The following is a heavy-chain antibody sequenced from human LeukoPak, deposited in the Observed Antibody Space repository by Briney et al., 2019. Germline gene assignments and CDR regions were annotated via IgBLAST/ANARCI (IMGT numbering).Heavy chain of an antibody. CDR2: IIPIFGTA. CDR3: ARGARYSGYS. V-gene: IGHV1-69*05. Sequence: ASVKVSCKASGGTFISYAISWVRQAPGQGLEWMGGIIPIFGTANYAQKFQGRVTITTDESTSTAYMELSSLRSEDTAVYYCARGARYSGYSWGQGTLVTVSS. D-gene: IGHD5-12*01. CDR1: GGTFISYA. J-gene: IGHJ4*02.